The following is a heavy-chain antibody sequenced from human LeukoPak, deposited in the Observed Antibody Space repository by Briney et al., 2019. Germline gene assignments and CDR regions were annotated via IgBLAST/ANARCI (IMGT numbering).Heavy chain of an antibody. CDR3: ARGYCSGGSCYGGDY. CDR2: ISSSSNYI. D-gene: IGHD2-15*01. J-gene: IGHJ4*02. Sequence: GGSLRLSCAASGFTFSSYSMNWVRQAPGKGLEWVSSISSSSNYIYYADSVKGRFTISRDNAKNSLYLMMNSLRAEDTAIYYCARGYCSGGSCYGGDYWGQGTLVTASS. V-gene: IGHV3-21*01. CDR1: GFTFSSYS.